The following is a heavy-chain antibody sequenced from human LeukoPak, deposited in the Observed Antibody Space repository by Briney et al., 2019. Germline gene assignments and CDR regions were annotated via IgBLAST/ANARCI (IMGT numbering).Heavy chain of an antibody. J-gene: IGHJ4*02. CDR2: ISSSGST. D-gene: IGHD3-10*01. CDR1: GDSISSGDYY. CDR3: ARLYYGSGSYYNSAYFDY. Sequence: SETLSLTCTVSGDSISSGDYYWSWIRQPAGKGLEWIGRISSSGSTNYNPSLKSRVTISVDTSKNQFSLKLSSVTAADTAVYYCARLYYGSGSYYNSAYFDYWGQGTLVTVSS. V-gene: IGHV4-61*02.